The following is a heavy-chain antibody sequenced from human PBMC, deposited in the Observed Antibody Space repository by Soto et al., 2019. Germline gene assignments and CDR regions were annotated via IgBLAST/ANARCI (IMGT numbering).Heavy chain of an antibody. CDR1: GFTFSSHA. D-gene: IGHD4-4*01. J-gene: IGHJ4*02. CDR2: IWNAGNNK. Sequence: QVQLVESGGGVVQPGRSLRLSCAASGFTFSSHAMNWVRQAPGKGLEWVALIWNAGNNKYYADAGSVKGRFTISRDNSRNTLYLEMNSVRAADTGVYYCARGPDYSNFGYFDYWGQGTLVTVSS. CDR3: ARGPDYSNFGYFDY. V-gene: IGHV3-33*01.